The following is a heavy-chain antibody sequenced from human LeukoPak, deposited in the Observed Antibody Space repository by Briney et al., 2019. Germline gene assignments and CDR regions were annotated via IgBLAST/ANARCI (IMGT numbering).Heavy chain of an antibody. J-gene: IGHJ4*02. D-gene: IGHD3-10*01. CDR1: GGSVISGTYY. V-gene: IGHV4-61*02. CDR2: IYTSGTP. CDR3: AREGPYYYGSGTDY. Sequence: MPSETLSLTCTVSGGSVISGTYYWTWIRQPAGKGLEWIGRIYTSGTPNYNPSLKSRVTISLDTSKNQFSLKLSAVTAADTAVYYCAREGPYYYGSGTDYWGQGTLVTVSS.